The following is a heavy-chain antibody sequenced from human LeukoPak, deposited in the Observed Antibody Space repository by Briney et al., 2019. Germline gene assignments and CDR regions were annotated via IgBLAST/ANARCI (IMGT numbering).Heavy chain of an antibody. Sequence: PGQSLRLSCAAAGFIVSSNYLSWVRQAQGKGMEWVSVILSDGSTYYAASVKGRFTLSRDNSRNTLYLQINSLRAEDTAVYYCATIAARRFDYWGQGALVTVSS. CDR1: GFIVSSNY. D-gene: IGHD6-6*01. V-gene: IGHV3-66*01. CDR3: ATIAARRFDY. CDR2: ILSDGST. J-gene: IGHJ4*02.